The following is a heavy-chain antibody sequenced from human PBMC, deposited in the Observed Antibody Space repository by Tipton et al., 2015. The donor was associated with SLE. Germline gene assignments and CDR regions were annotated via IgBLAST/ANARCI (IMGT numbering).Heavy chain of an antibody. CDR2: LYYSGNT. D-gene: IGHD2-8*01. J-gene: IGHJ4*02. CDR3: ARGYCSDGVCYVFGFFDY. CDR1: GGSIRSSRHF. Sequence: TLSLTCTVSGGSIRSSRHFWGWIRQPPGKGLEWIGVLYYSGNTYYNPSLKSPVTLSIDTSKNQFSLKMRSVTAADTAVYFCARGYCSDGVCYVFGFFDYWGQGNLVTVSS. V-gene: IGHV4-39*07.